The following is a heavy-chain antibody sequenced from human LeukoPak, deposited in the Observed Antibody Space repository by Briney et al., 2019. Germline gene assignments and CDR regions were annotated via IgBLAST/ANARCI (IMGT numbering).Heavy chain of an antibody. Sequence: GASVKVSCKASGYTFTSYDINWVRQATGQGLEWMGWMNPNSGNTGYAQKFQGRVTMARNTSISTAYMELSSLRSEDTAVYYCARVRAPSSPYDNWFDPWGQGTLVTVSS. V-gene: IGHV1-8*01. CDR3: ARVRAPSSPYDNWFDP. CDR2: MNPNSGNT. D-gene: IGHD2-2*01. CDR1: GYTFTSYD. J-gene: IGHJ5*02.